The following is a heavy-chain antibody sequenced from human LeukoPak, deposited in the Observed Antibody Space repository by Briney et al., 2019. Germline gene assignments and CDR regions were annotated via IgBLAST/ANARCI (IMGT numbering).Heavy chain of an antibody. D-gene: IGHD4-17*01. J-gene: IGHJ4*02. CDR1: GFTFSSYA. V-gene: IGHV3-30-3*01. CDR3: ARVGPIDYGDYPYYFDY. Sequence: PGRSLRLSCAASGFTFSSYAMHWVRQAPGKGLEWVAVISYDGSNKYYADSVKGRFTIPRDNSKNTLYLQMNSLRAEDTAVYYCARVGPIDYGDYPYYFDYWAQGTLVTVSS. CDR2: ISYDGSNK.